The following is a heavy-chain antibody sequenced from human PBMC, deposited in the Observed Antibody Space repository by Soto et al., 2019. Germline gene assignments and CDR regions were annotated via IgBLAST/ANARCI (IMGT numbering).Heavy chain of an antibody. Sequence: QVQLVESGGGVVQPGRSLRLSWAASGFTFSSYAMHWVRQAPGKGLEWVAVISYDGSNKYYADSVKGRFPISRDNSKNTLYLQMNSLRAEDTAVYYCARPLWRDDYNWGYFDLWGSGPLVTVSS. D-gene: IGHD4-4*01. J-gene: IGHJ2*01. CDR2: ISYDGSNK. CDR1: GFTFSSYA. V-gene: IGHV3-30-3*01. CDR3: ARPLWRDDYNWGYFDL.